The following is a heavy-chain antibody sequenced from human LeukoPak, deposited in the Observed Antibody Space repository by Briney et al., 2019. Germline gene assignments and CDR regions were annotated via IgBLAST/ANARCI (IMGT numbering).Heavy chain of an antibody. V-gene: IGHV3-21*01. Sequence: GGSLRLSCAASGFTFSSYSVNWVRQAPGKGLEWVSSISSSSSYIYYADSVKGRFTISRDNAKNSLYLQMNSLRDEDTAMYYCARGRSAAGPLHYCDYWGQGALVTVSS. CDR3: ARGRSAAGPLHYCDY. D-gene: IGHD6-13*01. J-gene: IGHJ4*02. CDR2: ISSSSSYI. CDR1: GFTFSSYS.